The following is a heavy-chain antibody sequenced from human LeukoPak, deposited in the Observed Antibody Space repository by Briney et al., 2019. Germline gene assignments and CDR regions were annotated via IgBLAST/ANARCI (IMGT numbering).Heavy chain of an antibody. V-gene: IGHV4-34*01. CDR3: ARGGNIYGADAYDI. Sequence: SETLSLTCAVYGGSFSGYNWNWIRQPPGKGLEYIGEINQGRGTNYSPSLKSRVTILADTPKSQFSLRLNSVTAADTAVYYRARGGNIYGADAYDIWGQGTMVTVSS. D-gene: IGHD5-18*01. J-gene: IGHJ3*02. CDR1: GGSFSGYN. CDR2: INQGRGT.